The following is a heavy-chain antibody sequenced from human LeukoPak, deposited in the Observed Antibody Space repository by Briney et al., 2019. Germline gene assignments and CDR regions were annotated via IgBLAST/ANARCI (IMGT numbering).Heavy chain of an antibody. J-gene: IGHJ4*02. V-gene: IGHV3-30*18. CDR3: AKDLVDIVVVPAAIADY. D-gene: IGHD2-2*02. CDR1: GFTFSSYG. CDR2: ISYDGSNK. Sequence: GGSLRLSCAASGFTFSSYGMHWVRQAPGKGLEWVAVISYDGSNKYYADSVKGRFTISGDNSKNTLYLQMNSLRAEDTAVYYCAKDLVDIVVVPAAIADYWGQGTLVTVSS.